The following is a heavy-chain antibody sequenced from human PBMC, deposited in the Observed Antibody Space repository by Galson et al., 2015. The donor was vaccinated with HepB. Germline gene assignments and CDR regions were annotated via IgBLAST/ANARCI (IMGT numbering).Heavy chain of an antibody. CDR2: ISYDGSNK. CDR1: GFTFSSYA. J-gene: IGHJ6*02. D-gene: IGHD3-10*01. Sequence: SLRLSCAASGFTFSSYAMHWVRQAPGKGLEWVAVISYDGSNKYYADSVKGRFTISRDNSKNTLYPQMNSLRAEDTAVYYCARDYAYYYGSGSYSPYYYGMDVWGQGTTVTVSS. V-gene: IGHV3-30*04. CDR3: ARDYAYYYGSGSYSPYYYGMDV.